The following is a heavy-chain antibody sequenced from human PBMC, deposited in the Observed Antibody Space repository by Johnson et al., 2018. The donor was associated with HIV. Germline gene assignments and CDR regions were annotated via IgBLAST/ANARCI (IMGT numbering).Heavy chain of an antibody. CDR3: AKERTAMVTPFDA. Sequence: VQLVESGGGVVRPGGSLRLSCAASGFTFDDYGMSWVRQAPGKGLEWVSSINWNGGRTDYVASVKGRFTISRDNSENTLFLQMNSLRDEDTAVYYCAKERTAMVTPFDAWGQGTRVTVSS. CDR1: GFTFDDYG. J-gene: IGHJ3*01. CDR2: INWNGGRT. D-gene: IGHD5-18*01. V-gene: IGHV3-20*04.